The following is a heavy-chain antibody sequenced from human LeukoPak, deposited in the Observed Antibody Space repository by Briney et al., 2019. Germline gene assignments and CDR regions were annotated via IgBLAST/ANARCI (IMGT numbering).Heavy chain of an antibody. CDR1: GFIFREYA. J-gene: IGHJ4*02. Sequence: PGGSLRLSCAASGFIFREYAMTWVRQAPGKGLEWVSSITASDYTTYADSVKGRFTISRDNSKNTLYLQMDSLRAEDTAVYYCARAGVGATFDYWGQGTLVTVSS. V-gene: IGHV3-23*01. CDR2: ITASDYTT. CDR3: ARAGVGATFDY. D-gene: IGHD1-26*01.